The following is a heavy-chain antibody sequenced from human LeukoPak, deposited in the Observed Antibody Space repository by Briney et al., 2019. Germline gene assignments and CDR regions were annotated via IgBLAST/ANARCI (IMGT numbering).Heavy chain of an antibody. D-gene: IGHD6-6*01. Sequence: PGRSLRLSCAASGFTFDDYAMHWVRQAPVKVLEWVSGISWSSGSIGYADSVKGRFTISRDNTKNSLYLQMNSLRAEDTALYYCARDFRAALKGAGNFQHWGQGTLVTVSS. CDR2: ISWSSGSI. J-gene: IGHJ1*01. V-gene: IGHV3-9*01. CDR3: ARDFRAALKGAGNFQH. CDR1: GFTFDDYA.